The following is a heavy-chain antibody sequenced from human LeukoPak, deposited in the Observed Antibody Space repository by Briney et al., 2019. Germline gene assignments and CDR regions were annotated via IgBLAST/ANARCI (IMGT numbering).Heavy chain of an antibody. CDR3: AKASMGVTTGDY. Sequence: PGGSLRLSCAASGFTFSSYGMSWVRQAPGKGLEWVSAISGSGGSTYYADSVKGRFTISRDNSKNTLYLQMNSLRAEDTAVYYCAKASMGVTTGDYWGQGTLVTVSS. D-gene: IGHD4-17*01. CDR2: ISGSGGST. CDR1: GFTFSSYG. V-gene: IGHV3-23*01. J-gene: IGHJ4*02.